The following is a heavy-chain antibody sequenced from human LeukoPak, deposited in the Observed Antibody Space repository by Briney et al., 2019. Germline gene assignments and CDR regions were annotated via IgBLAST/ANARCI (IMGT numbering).Heavy chain of an antibody. CDR1: GFTFSSYS. V-gene: IGHV3-21*05. Sequence: GGSLRLSCAASGFTFSSYSMNWVRQAPGKGLEWVSYISRSSSDIAYADSVKGRFTFSRDNAKNSLYLQMNSLRVEDTALYFCARDINWSFDYWGQGALVTVSP. J-gene: IGHJ4*02. CDR2: ISRSSSDI. CDR3: ARDINWSFDY. D-gene: IGHD1-1*01.